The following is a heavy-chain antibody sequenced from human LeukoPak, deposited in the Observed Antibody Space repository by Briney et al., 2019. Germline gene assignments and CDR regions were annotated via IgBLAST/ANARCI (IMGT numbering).Heavy chain of an antibody. CDR2: IWYDGGHK. Sequence: GGSLRLSCAASGLTFSSYGMQWVRQAPGKGLEWVAVIWYDGGHKYYADSVKGRFTISRDNSKNTLYLEMNSLRAEDTAVYYCVGLGTNYYGLRWGQGTLVTVSS. CDR1: GLTFSSYG. V-gene: IGHV3-33*08. D-gene: IGHD3-10*01. J-gene: IGHJ4*02. CDR3: VGLGTNYYGLR.